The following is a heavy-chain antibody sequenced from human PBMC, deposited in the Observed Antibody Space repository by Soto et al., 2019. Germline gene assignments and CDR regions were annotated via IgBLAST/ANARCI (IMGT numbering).Heavy chain of an antibody. V-gene: IGHV3-13*01. D-gene: IGHD4-17*01. Sequence: PGGSLRLSCAASGFTFSSYDMHWVRQATGKGLEWVSAIGTAGDTYYPGSVKGRFTISRENAKNSLYLQMNSLRAGDTAVYYCARERAYGDYVRGAFDIWGQGTMVTVSS. CDR3: ARERAYGDYVRGAFDI. CDR2: IGTAGDT. J-gene: IGHJ3*02. CDR1: GFTFSSYD.